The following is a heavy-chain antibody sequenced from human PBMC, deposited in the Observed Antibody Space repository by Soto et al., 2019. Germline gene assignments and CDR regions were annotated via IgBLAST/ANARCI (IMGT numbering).Heavy chain of an antibody. CDR1: GFTFSTYS. J-gene: IGHJ4*02. CDR2: ITARGGST. V-gene: IGHV3-23*01. Sequence: PVGSLRLSCAASGFTFSTYSMTWVRQAPGKGLEWVAHITARGGSTYYADSVKGRFTISRDNSKNTLYLQMNSLRAEDTAVYYCAKAAYSYGFSPRDYWGQGTLVTVSS. D-gene: IGHD5-18*01. CDR3: AKAAYSYGFSPRDY.